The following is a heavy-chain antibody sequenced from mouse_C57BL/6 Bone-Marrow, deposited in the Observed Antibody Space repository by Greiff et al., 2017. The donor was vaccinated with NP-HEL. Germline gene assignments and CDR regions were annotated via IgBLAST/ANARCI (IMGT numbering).Heavy chain of an antibody. CDR1: GFTFSDYY. CDR2: INYDGSST. Sequence: EVKVVESEGGLVQPGSSMKLSCTASGFTFSDYYMAWVRQVPEKGLEWVANINYDGSSTYYMDSLKSRFIISRDNAKNILYLQMSSLKSEDTATYYCARGGYGSYAMDYWGQGTSVTVSS. D-gene: IGHD1-2*01. J-gene: IGHJ4*01. V-gene: IGHV5-16*01. CDR3: ARGGYGSYAMDY.